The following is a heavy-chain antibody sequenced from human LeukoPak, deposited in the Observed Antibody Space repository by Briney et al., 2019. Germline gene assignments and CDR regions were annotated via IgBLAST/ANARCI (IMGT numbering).Heavy chain of an antibody. CDR2: IIPIFGTA. J-gene: IGHJ4*02. V-gene: IGHV1-69*13. CDR1: GGTFSSYA. Sequence: ASVKVSCKASGGTFSSYATSWVRQAPGQGLEWMGGIIPIFGTANYAQKFQGRVTITADESTSTAYMELSSLRSEDTAVYYCASMVRGVIPHYYFDYWGQGTLVTVSS. CDR3: ASMVRGVIPHYYFDY. D-gene: IGHD3-10*01.